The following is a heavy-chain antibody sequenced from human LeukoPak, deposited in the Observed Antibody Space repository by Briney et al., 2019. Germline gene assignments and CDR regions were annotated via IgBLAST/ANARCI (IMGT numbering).Heavy chain of an antibody. CDR3: ARTRGYYFDY. CDR1: GYSFTNYY. Sequence: ASVTVSCKASGYSFTNYYMHWVRQAPGQGLEWMGMINTSAGSTTYAQTFQGRLTITRDMSTSTVYMELSSLTSEDTAVYYCARTRGYYFDYWGQGTLVTVSS. CDR2: INTSAGST. J-gene: IGHJ4*02. V-gene: IGHV1-46*01.